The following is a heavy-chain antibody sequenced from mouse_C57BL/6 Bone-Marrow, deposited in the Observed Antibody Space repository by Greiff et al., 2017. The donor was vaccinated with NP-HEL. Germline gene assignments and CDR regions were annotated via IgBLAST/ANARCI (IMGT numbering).Heavy chain of an antibody. V-gene: IGHV1-19*01. CDR2: INPYNGGT. D-gene: IGHD2-12*01. CDR3: ARRGRRLDAMDY. Sequence: VQLKQSGPVLVKPGASVKMSCKASGYTFTDYYMNWVKQSHGKSLEWIGVINPYNGGTSYNQKFKGKATLTVDKSSSTAYMELNSLTSEDSAVYYCARRGRRLDAMDYWGQGTSVTVSS. CDR1: GYTFTDYY. J-gene: IGHJ4*01.